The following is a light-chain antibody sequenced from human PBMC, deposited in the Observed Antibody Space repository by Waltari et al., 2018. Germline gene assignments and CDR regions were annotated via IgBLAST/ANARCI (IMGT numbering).Light chain of an antibody. CDR3: SSSIGSNTYV. V-gene: IGLV2-14*01. CDR1: SSDVAGHNY. CDR2: EVS. J-gene: IGLJ1*01. Sequence: QSALTQPASVSGSPGQPITISCTGTSSDVAGHNYVSWYQQYPGKAPKPMIYEVSNRPSGVSNRFSGSKSGNTASLTISGLQTEDEADYYCSSSIGSNTYVFGTGTKV.